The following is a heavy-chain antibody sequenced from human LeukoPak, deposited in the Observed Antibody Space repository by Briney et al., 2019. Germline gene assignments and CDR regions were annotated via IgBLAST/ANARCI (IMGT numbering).Heavy chain of an antibody. CDR3: ARGITMIAVVIHDWYFDL. J-gene: IGHJ2*01. V-gene: IGHV4-39*01. Sequence: SETLSLTCTVSGGSISSSSYYWGWIRQPPGKGLEWIGSVYYSRSTSYNPSLKSRVTISVDTSKNQFSLKLSSVTAADTAVYYCARGITMIAVVIHDWYFDLWGRGTLVTVSS. D-gene: IGHD3-22*01. CDR2: VYYSRST. CDR1: GGSISSSSYY.